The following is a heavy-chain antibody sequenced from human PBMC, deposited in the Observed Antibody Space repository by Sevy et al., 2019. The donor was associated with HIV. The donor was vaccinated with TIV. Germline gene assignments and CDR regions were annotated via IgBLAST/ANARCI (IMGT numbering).Heavy chain of an antibody. CDR2: IRYDGSTK. V-gene: IGHV3-30*02. D-gene: IGHD6-6*01. J-gene: IGHJ4*02. CDR1: GFTFSIYG. CDR3: AKDLTGRYSSSSGDFDY. Sequence: GGSLRLSCAASGFTFSIYGMHWVRQAPGKGLEWVACIRYDGSTKYDADSVKGRFTISRDNSKNTLYLQMNSLRAEDTAVYYCAKDLTGRYSSSSGDFDYWGQGTLVTVSS.